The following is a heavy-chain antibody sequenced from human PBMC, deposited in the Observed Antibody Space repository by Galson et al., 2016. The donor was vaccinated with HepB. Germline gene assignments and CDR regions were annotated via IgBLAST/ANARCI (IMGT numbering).Heavy chain of an antibody. CDR2: IVPDFGRP. CDR1: GGTFRNHA. CDR3: ATDASVASGWYVW. J-gene: IGHJ1*01. D-gene: IGHD6-19*01. Sequence: VKVSCKASGGTFRNHAFSWVRQAPGQGLEWMGGIVPDFGRPNYAQKFQGRVTVTADESTRTVYMELSSLRSDDTAVYYCATDASVASGWYVWWGQGTVVTVSS. V-gene: IGHV1-69*13.